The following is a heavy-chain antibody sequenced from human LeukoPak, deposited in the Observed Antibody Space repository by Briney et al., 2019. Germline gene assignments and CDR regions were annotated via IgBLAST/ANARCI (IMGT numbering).Heavy chain of an antibody. D-gene: IGHD2-21*02. CDR2: ISGTGGST. V-gene: IGHV3-23*01. Sequence: GGSLRLSCAASGFTFNNYGMSWVRQAPGKWLEWVSGISGTGGSTYYADSVKGRFTISRDNSKNTLYLQMNSLRAEDTAIYYCAKARDCGGDCYTFYFDYWGQGTLVTVSS. CDR1: GFTFNNYG. CDR3: AKARDCGGDCYTFYFDY. J-gene: IGHJ4*02.